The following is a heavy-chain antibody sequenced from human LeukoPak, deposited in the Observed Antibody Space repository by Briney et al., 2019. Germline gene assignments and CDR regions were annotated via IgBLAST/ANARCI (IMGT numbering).Heavy chain of an antibody. CDR1: GGSISSYY. CDR3: ARAGYSSSWLLYYFDY. V-gene: IGHV4-39*01. J-gene: IGHJ4*02. D-gene: IGHD6-13*01. Sequence: SETLSLTCTVSGGSISSYYWSWIRQPPGKGLEWIGSIYYSGSTYYNPSLKSRVTISVDTSKNQFSLKLSSVTAADTAVYYCARAGYSSSWLLYYFDYWGQGTLVTVSS. CDR2: IYYSGST.